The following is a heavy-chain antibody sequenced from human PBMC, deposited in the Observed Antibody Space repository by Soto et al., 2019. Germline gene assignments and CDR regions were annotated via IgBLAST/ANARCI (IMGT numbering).Heavy chain of an antibody. J-gene: IGHJ4*02. CDR1: GFTFSTYS. V-gene: IGHV3-21*01. CDR3: GRVASSNSWTHDD. D-gene: IGHD6-13*01. Sequence: PGGSLRLSCAASGFTFSTYSMNWVRQAPGKGLEWVSSMTSSSSHMYYADSVKGRFTISRDNAKNSLYLQMNSLRADDTAVYYWGRVASSNSWTHDDLGQGTRVTVSS. CDR2: MTSSSSHM.